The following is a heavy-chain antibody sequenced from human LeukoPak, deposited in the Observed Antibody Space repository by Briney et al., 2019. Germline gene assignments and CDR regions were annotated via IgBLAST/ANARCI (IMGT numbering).Heavy chain of an antibody. V-gene: IGHV4-34*01. CDR3: ARSYHGGRFTMDYYGMDV. Sequence: SETLSLTCAVYGGSFSGYYWSWIRQPPGKGLEWIGEINHSGSTNYNPSLKSRVTMSVDTSKNQFSLKLSSVTAADTAVYYCARSYHGGRFTMDYYGMDVWGQGTTVTVSS. J-gene: IGHJ6*02. D-gene: IGHD2-15*01. CDR2: INHSGST. CDR1: GGSFSGYY.